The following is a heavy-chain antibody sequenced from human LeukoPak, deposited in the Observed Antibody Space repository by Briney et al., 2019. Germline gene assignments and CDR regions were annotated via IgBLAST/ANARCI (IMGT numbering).Heavy chain of an antibody. Sequence: PGGSLRLSCAAAGFTFSTYAMSWVRQAPGEGLQWVSGISNSGDSTYYLDSVKGRFTISRDNSKNTVHLQMSSLRAEDTALYYCVKDRCDRATCPEVWGQGTLVTVSS. V-gene: IGHV3-23*01. CDR2: ISNSGDST. CDR1: GFTFSTYA. CDR3: VKDRCDRATCPEV. D-gene: IGHD1-14*01. J-gene: IGHJ4*02.